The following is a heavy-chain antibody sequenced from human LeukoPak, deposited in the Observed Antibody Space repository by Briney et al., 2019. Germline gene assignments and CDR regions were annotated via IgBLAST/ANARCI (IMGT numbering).Heavy chain of an antibody. V-gene: IGHV4-39*07. CDR2: IFYSGST. CDR3: AREGYSSFNWFDP. D-gene: IGHD6-13*01. Sequence: PSETLSLTCTVSGGSISSSSYYWGWIRQPPGKGLEWIGSIFYSGSTYYNPSLKSRVTISVDTSKNQFSLKLSSVTAADTAVYYCAREGYSSFNWFDPWGQGTLVTVSS. CDR1: GGSISSSSYY. J-gene: IGHJ5*02.